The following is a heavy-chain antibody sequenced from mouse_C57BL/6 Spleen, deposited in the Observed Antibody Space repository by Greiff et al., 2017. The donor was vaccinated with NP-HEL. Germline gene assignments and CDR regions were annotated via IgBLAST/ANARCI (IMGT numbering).Heavy chain of an antibody. V-gene: IGHV1-72*01. Sequence: VQLQQPGAELVKPGASVKLSCKASGYTFTSYWMHWVKQRPGRGLEWIGRIDPYSGGTKYNEKFKSQATLTVAKPSSTVYMQLSSLTSADTEVYDCERAATDWYFDVWGTGTTVTVSS. D-gene: IGHD1-1*01. CDR3: ERAATDWYFDV. J-gene: IGHJ1*03. CDR1: GYTFTSYW. CDR2: IDPYSGGT.